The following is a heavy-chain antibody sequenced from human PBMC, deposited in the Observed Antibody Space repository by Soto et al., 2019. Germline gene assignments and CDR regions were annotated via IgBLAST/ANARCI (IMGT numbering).Heavy chain of an antibody. CDR1: GDSVSSNSW. V-gene: IGHV4-4*02. Sequence: QVQLQESGPRLVKPSGTLSLTCTVSGDSVSSNSWWSWVRQPPGKGLEWIGEIHHSGRTNNNSSLTSRVCISIDKSKSPLSLNLYSVTAADAAGFYCARAPRGYGMDVWGQGTTVSVSS. CDR2: IHHSGRT. J-gene: IGHJ6*02. CDR3: ARAPRGYGMDV.